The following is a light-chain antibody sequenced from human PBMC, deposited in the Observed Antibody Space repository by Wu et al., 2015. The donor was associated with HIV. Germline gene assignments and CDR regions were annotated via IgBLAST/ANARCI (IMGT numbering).Light chain of an antibody. J-gene: IGKJ4*01. CDR2: AAS. CDR3: QQYANSPLT. CDR1: ESIRSNY. Sequence: SCRASESIRSNYLGWYQQRPGQAPRLLIYAASNRATGIPDRFTGSGSGTDFALTISRLEPEDFAVYYCQQYANSPLTFGGGTKVEV. V-gene: IGKV3-20*01.